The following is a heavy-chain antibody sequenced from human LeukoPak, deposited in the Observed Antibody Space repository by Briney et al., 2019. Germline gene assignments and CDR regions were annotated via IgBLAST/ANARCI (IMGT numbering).Heavy chain of an antibody. CDR1: GFTFSSYG. CDR2: IWYDGSNK. J-gene: IGHJ1*01. D-gene: IGHD3-22*01. V-gene: IGHV3-33*01. Sequence: AGGSLRLSCAAPGFTFSSYGMHWVRQAPGKGLEWVTVIWYDGSNKYYADSVKGRFTISRDNSKNTLYLQMNSLRAEDTAVYYCAREGGYYDSSGYYSLSFQHWGQGTLVTVSS. CDR3: AREGGYYDSSGYYSLSFQH.